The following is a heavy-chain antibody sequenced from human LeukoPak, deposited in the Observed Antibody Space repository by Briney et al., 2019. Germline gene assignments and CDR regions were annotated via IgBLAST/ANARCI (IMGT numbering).Heavy chain of an antibody. D-gene: IGHD6-19*01. CDR1: GFTFSSYA. Sequence: GSLRLSCAASGFTFSSYAMSWGRKAPGQGMGLIATGDYSGGTYYNPSLESRVAISADMSKNQISLQLTSVTGADTAVYYCAGERGEEYSSGWYKTNFFYNWGQGIRVTVSS. V-gene: IGHV4-39*07. CDR3: AGERGEEYSSGWYKTNFFYN. CDR2: GDYSGGT. J-gene: IGHJ4*02.